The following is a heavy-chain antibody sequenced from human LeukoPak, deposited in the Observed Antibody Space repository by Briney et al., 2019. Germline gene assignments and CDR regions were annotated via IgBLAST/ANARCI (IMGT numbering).Heavy chain of an antibody. D-gene: IGHD6-19*01. J-gene: IGHJ5*02. CDR2: INPNSGGT. V-gene: IGHV1-2*02. CDR1: GYTFTGYY. Sequence: ASVEVSCKASGYTFTGYYMHWVRQAPGQGLEWMGWINPNSGGTNYAQKFQGRVTMTRDTSISTAYMELSRLRSDDTAVYYCARVGRIAVAGTHWFDPWGQGTLVTVSS. CDR3: ARVGRIAVAGTHWFDP.